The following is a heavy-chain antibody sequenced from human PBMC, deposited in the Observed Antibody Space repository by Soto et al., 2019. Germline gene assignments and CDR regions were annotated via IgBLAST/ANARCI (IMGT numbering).Heavy chain of an antibody. CDR3: ARDWAAAGIYWYFDL. V-gene: IGHV3-30-3*01. CDR2: ISYDGSNK. CDR1: GFTFSSYA. D-gene: IGHD6-13*01. Sequence: PGGSLRLSCAASGFTFSSYAMHWVRQAPGKGLEWVAVISYDGSNKCYADSVKGRFTISRDNSKNTLYLQMNSLRAEDTAVYYCARDWAAAGIYWYFDLWGRGTLVTVSS. J-gene: IGHJ2*01.